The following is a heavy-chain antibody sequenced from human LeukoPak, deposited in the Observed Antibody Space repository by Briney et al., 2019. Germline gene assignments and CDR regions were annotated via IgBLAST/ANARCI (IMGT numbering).Heavy chain of an antibody. CDR2: IYSSGST. CDR1: GGSISSGSYY. CDR3: ARGRGSSWFPFDY. Sequence: SETLSLTCTVSGGSISSGSYYWSWIRQPAGKGLEWIGRIYSSGSTNYNPSLKSRVTISLDTSKNQFSLKLSSVTAADTAVYYCARGRGSSWFPFDYWGQGTLVTVSS. D-gene: IGHD6-13*01. J-gene: IGHJ4*02. V-gene: IGHV4-61*02.